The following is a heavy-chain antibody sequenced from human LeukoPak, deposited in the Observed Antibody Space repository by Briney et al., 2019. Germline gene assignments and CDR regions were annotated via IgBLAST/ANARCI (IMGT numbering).Heavy chain of an antibody. CDR3: AKEGRLGYCSGGTCPRDY. Sequence: GGSLRLSCAVSGFTFSSYAMSWVRQAPGKGLERVSAISGGGVTTYYADSVKGRFTISRDNSQNTLFLQMNSLRAEDTAIYYCAKEGRLGYCSGGTCPRDYWGQGTLVTVSS. CDR1: GFTFSSYA. D-gene: IGHD2-15*01. CDR2: ISGGGVTT. V-gene: IGHV3-23*01. J-gene: IGHJ4*02.